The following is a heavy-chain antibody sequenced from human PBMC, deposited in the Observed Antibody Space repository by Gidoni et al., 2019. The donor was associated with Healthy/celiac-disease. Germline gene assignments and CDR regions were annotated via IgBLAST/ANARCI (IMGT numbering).Heavy chain of an antibody. CDR3: ARDYKVRRPYYYDSSGYYYYGMDV. D-gene: IGHD3-22*01. V-gene: IGHV1-69*01. Sequence: APGQGLEWMGGIIPIFGTANYAQKFQGRVTITADESTSTAYMELSSLRSEDTAVYYCARDYKVRRPYYYDSSGYYYYGMDVWGQGTTVTVSS. CDR2: IIPIFGTA. J-gene: IGHJ6*02.